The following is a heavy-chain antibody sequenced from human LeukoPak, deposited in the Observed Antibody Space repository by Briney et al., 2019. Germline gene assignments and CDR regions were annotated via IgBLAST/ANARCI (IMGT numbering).Heavy chain of an antibody. J-gene: IGHJ4*02. CDR3: ARAPPDTGSPYYFDF. CDR2: IYYSGST. V-gene: IGHV4-59*01. CDR1: GGSISSYY. D-gene: IGHD1-14*01. Sequence: SETLSLTCTVSGGSISSYYLSWIRQPPGKGLEWIGYIYYSGSTNYNPSPKSRVTISVDTSNIQFSLKLSSVTAADTAVYYCARAPPDTGSPYYFDFWGQGTLVTVSS.